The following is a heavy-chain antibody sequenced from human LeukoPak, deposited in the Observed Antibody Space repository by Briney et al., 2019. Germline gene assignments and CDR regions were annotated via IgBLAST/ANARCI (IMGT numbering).Heavy chain of an antibody. CDR1: GGSISSYY. CDR2: IYYSGST. CDR3: ARDREGGMDV. Sequence: KTSETLSLTCTVSGGSISSYYWSWIRQPPGKGLEWIGYIYYSGSTNYNPSLKSRVTISVDTSKNQFSLKLSSVTAADTAVYYCARDREGGMDVWGQGTTVTVSS. J-gene: IGHJ6*02. V-gene: IGHV4-59*01.